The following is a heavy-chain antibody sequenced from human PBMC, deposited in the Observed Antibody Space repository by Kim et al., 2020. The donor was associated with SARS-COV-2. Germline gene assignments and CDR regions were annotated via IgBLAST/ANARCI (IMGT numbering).Heavy chain of an antibody. CDR3: ARDLGLWEGATSPWSWFDP. CDR2: ISSSGSTI. V-gene: IGHV3-11*01. J-gene: IGHJ5*02. CDR1: GFTFSDYY. D-gene: IGHD1-26*01. Sequence: GGSLRLSCAASGFTFSDYYMSWIRQAPGKGLEWVSYISSSGSTIYYADSVKGRFTISRDNAKNSLYLQMNSLRAEDTAVYYCARDLGLWEGATSPWSWFDPWGQGTLVTVSS.